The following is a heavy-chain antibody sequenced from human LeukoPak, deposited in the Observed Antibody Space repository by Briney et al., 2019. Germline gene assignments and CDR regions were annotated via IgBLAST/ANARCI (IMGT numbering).Heavy chain of an antibody. CDR2: INHSGST. V-gene: IGHV4-34*01. Sequence: SETLSLTCAVYGGSFSGYYWSWIRQPPGKGLEWIGEINHSGSTNYNPSLKSRVTISVDTSKNQFSLKLSSVTAADTAVYYCASEWATIGTTGMRWGQGTLVTVSS. CDR1: GGSFSGYY. D-gene: IGHD1-7*01. CDR3: ASEWATIGTTGMR. J-gene: IGHJ4*02.